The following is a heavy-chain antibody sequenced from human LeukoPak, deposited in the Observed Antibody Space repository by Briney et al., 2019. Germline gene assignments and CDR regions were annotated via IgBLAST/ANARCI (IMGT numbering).Heavy chain of an antibody. CDR3: AFYYYGTRRFDP. Sequence: PGGSLRLSCAASGFTFSNAWMSWVRQAPGKGLEWVGRIKSKTDGGTTDYAAPVKGRFTVSRDDSKNTLYLQMNSLKTEDTAVYYCAFYYYGTRRFDPWGQGTLVTVSS. D-gene: IGHD3-10*01. V-gene: IGHV3-15*01. CDR1: GFTFSNAW. CDR2: IKSKTDGGTT. J-gene: IGHJ5*02.